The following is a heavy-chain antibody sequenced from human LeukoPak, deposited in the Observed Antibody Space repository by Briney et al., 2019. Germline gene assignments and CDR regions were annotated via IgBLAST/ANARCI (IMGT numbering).Heavy chain of an antibody. V-gene: IGHV1-2*02. D-gene: IGHD6-13*01. CDR1: GYTFTGSY. J-gene: IGHJ4*02. CDR3: ARLGSSSWAIDY. CDR2: INTNSGGT. Sequence: ASVKVSCKASGYTFTGSYMHWGRQAPGHGREWLGWINTNSGGTNYAQKFQGRVTMTRDTSISTAYMELSRLRSDDTAVYYCARLGSSSWAIDYWGQGTLVTVSS.